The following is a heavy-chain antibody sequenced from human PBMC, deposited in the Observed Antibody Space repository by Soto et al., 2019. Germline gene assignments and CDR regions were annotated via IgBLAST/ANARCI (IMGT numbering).Heavy chain of an antibody. CDR1: GGSVTTYY. CDR3: TRGSSSGWFAY. J-gene: IGHJ5*01. CDR2: VYNTGTT. V-gene: IGHV4-59*02. D-gene: IGHD6-19*01. Sequence: SETLSLTCTVSGGSVTTYYWSWIRQPPGKGLEWIGYVYNTGTTKYNPSLKSRVTISVDTSKTQFSLKLTSVTTADTAVYYSTRGSSSGWFAYWGQGTPVTSPQ.